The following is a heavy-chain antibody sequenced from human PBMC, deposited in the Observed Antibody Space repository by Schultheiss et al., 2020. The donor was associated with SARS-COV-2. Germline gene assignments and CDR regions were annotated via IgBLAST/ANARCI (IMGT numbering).Heavy chain of an antibody. J-gene: IGHJ1*01. Sequence: GGSLRLSCAASGFTFSSYSMNWVRQAPGKGLEWVAVIWYDGSNKYYADSVKGRFTISRDNSKNTLYLQMNSLRAEDTAVYYCARDPKRGAEYFQHWGQGTLVTVSS. D-gene: IGHD6-25*01. CDR1: GFTFSSYS. V-gene: IGHV3-33*08. CDR3: ARDPKRGAEYFQH. CDR2: IWYDGSNK.